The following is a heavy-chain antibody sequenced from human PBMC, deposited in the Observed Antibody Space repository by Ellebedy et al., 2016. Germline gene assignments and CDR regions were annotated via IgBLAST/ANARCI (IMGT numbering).Heavy chain of an antibody. CDR3: ARDGSTSLLNHAFDI. J-gene: IGHJ3*02. V-gene: IGHV4-61*08. D-gene: IGHD2-2*01. CDR2: IYYSGST. CDR1: GGSISSGGYY. Sequence: SETLSLTXTVSGGSISSGGYYWSWIRQPPGKGLEWIGYIYYSGSTNYNPSLKSRVTISVDTSKNQFSLKLSSVTAADTAVYYCARDGSTSLLNHAFDIWGQGTMVTVSS.